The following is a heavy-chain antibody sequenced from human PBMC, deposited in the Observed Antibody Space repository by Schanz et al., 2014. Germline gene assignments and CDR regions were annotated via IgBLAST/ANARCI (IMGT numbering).Heavy chain of an antibody. Sequence: VQLLESGGGLVQPGGSLRLSCAASGFNFGSHGMHWVRQAPGKGLEWVSSFNDGGVNKYYADSVKGRFTISRDNSKNTLFLQMNSLRAEDTAVYYCARDHTTESYYSAGPPIDYWGQGTLXTVSS. CDR3: ARDHTTESYYSAGPPIDY. CDR1: GFNFGSHG. D-gene: IGHD1-26*01. J-gene: IGHJ4*02. V-gene: IGHV3-NL1*01. CDR2: FNDGGVNK.